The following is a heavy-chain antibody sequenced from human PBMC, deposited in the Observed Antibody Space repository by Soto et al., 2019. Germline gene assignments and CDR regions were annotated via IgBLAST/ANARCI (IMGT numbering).Heavy chain of an antibody. J-gene: IGHJ4*02. D-gene: IGHD3-22*01. Sequence: GGSLRLSCAASGFTFSSNGMHWVRQAPGKGLEWVAVIWYDGNKKYYGDSVRGRFTISRDNSKNTLYLEMNSLRAEDTAVYYCVVDTSGLLDYWGQGAQVTVSS. CDR2: IWYDGNKK. V-gene: IGHV3-33*03. CDR3: VVDTSGLLDY. CDR1: GFTFSSNG.